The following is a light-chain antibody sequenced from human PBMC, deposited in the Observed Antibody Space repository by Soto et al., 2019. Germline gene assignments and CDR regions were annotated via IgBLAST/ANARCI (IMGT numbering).Light chain of an antibody. CDR2: GNN. V-gene: IGLV1-47*02. Sequence: QPVLTQPPSASGTPGQRVTISCSGSRSNIGSNYVYWYQQLPGTAPKLLIYGNNQRPSGVPDRFSGSKSGTSASLAISGLRSEDEADYFCAAWDDSLSGRLFGGGTKVTVL. CDR3: AAWDDSLSGRL. J-gene: IGLJ2*01. CDR1: RSNIGSNY.